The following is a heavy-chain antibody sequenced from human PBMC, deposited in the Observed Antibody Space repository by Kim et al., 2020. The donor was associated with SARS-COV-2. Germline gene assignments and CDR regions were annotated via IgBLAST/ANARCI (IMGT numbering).Heavy chain of an antibody. Sequence: TRYSPKFQGRLTITRDTSGSTAYMELNSLRSEDTAVYYCAREGHEGGYLTWGQGTMVTVSS. D-gene: IGHD3-22*01. J-gene: IGHJ3*01. CDR3: AREGHEGGYLT. CDR2: T. V-gene: IGHV1-3*01.